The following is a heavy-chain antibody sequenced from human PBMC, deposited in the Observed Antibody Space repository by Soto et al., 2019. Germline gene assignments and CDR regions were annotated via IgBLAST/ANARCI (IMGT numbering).Heavy chain of an antibody. V-gene: IGHV3-43D*04. CDR2: ISWDGGST. Sequence: EVQLVESGGVVVQPGGSLRLSCAASGFTFDDYAMHWVRQAPGKGLEWVSLISWDGGSTYYADSVKGRFTISRDNSKNSLYLQMNSLRAEDTALYYCTMVRGRRDYYGMDVWGQGTTVTVSS. J-gene: IGHJ6*02. D-gene: IGHD3-10*01. CDR1: GFTFDDYA. CDR3: TMVRGRRDYYGMDV.